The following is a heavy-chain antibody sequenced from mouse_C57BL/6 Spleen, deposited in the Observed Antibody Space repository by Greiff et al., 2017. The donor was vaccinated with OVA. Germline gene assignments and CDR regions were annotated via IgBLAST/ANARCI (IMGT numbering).Heavy chain of an antibody. V-gene: IGHV1-75*01. CDR1: GYTFTDYY. Sequence: QVQLQQSGPELVKPGASVKISCKASGYTFTDYYINWVKQRPGQGLEWIGWIFPGSGSTYYNEKFKGKATLTVDKSSSKAYMLLSSLTSDDSAVDFCARSGRGSSYVSYAMDYWGQGTSVTVSS. CDR3: ARSGRGSSYVSYAMDY. D-gene: IGHD1-1*01. J-gene: IGHJ4*01. CDR2: IFPGSGST.